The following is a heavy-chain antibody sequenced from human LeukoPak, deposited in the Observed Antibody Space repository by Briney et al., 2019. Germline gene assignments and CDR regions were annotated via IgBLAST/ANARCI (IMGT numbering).Heavy chain of an antibody. J-gene: IGHJ4*02. CDR2: INHSGST. V-gene: IGHV4-34*01. Sequence: SDTLSLTCAVYGGSFSGYYWSWIRQPPGKGLEWIGEINHSGSTNYNPSLKSRVTISVDTSKNQFSLKLSSVTAADTAVYYCAREGYYYDSSGYYKYFDYWGQGTLVTVSS. CDR1: GGSFSGYY. D-gene: IGHD3-22*01. CDR3: AREGYYYDSSGYYKYFDY.